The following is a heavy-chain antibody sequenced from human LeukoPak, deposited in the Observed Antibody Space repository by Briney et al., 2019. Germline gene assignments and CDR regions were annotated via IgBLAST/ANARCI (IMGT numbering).Heavy chain of an antibody. Sequence: GGSLRLSCAASGFTFTSYSMNWVRQAPGKGLEWVSTISGGGGSTYYADSVKGRFTISRDNSKNTLYLQVNSLRAEDTAVYYCAKSSYYDSSGYYREYYFDYWGQVTLVTDSS. CDR2: ISGGGGST. J-gene: IGHJ4*02. V-gene: IGHV3-23*01. D-gene: IGHD3-22*01. CDR1: GFTFTSYS. CDR3: AKSSYYDSSGYYREYYFDY.